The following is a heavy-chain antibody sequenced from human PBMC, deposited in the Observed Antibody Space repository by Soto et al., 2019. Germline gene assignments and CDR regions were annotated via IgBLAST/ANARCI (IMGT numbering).Heavy chain of an antibody. D-gene: IGHD3-22*01. Sequence: GGSLRLSCAASGFTFSTYDMHWVRQATGRGLEWVSAIDIAGETFYPESLKDRFTISRENAKNSLYLPMNSLRTGDTAVYYCARAIATGCDAFDLWGQGTVVTVSS. V-gene: IGHV3-13*01. CDR3: ARAIATGCDAFDL. J-gene: IGHJ3*01. CDR2: IDIAGET. CDR1: GFTFSTYD.